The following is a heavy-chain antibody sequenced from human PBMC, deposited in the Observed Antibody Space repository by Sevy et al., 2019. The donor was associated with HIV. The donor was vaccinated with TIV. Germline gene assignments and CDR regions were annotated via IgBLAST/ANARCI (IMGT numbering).Heavy chain of an antibody. D-gene: IGHD3-3*01. V-gene: IGHV3-48*02. J-gene: IGHJ6*02. CDR2: ISSSSSTI. Sequence: GGSLRLSCAASGFTFSSYSMNWVRQAPGKGLEWVSYISSSSSTIYYADSVKGRFTISRDNAKNSLYLQMNSLRDEDTAVYYRARDESNDFWSGPNGMDVWGQGTTVTVSS. CDR1: GFTFSSYS. CDR3: ARDESNDFWSGPNGMDV.